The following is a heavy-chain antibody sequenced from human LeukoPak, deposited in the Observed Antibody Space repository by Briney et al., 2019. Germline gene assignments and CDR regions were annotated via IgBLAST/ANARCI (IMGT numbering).Heavy chain of an antibody. V-gene: IGHV4-38-2*01. CDR3: ATESGGYRNFDF. CDR1: GFSISSGYY. J-gene: IGHJ4*02. D-gene: IGHD1-26*01. Sequence: SETLSLTCAVSGFSISSGYYWGWVRQPPGKGLEWIGNIYHDGSTHYNPSLKSRVTISLDTSKNQSSLRLSSVTAADAAVYYCATESGGYRNFDFWGQGTLVTVSS. CDR2: IYHDGST.